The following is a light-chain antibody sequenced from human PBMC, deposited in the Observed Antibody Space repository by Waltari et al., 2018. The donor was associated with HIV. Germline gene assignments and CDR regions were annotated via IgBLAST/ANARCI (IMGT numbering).Light chain of an antibody. CDR3: QTWGTGMV. CDR1: SGHSSYA. Sequence: QLVLTQSPSASASLGASVKLTCTLSSGHSSYAIAWHQQQPEKGPRYLMKLNSDGSHSKGEGIPDRFSGSSSVAERYLTISSLQSDDEADYYCQTWGTGMVFGGGTKLTVL. J-gene: IGLJ2*01. CDR2: LNSDGSH. V-gene: IGLV4-69*01.